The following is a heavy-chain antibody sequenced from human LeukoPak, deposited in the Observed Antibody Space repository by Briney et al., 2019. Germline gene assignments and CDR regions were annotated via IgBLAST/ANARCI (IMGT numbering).Heavy chain of an antibody. J-gene: IGHJ4*02. CDR3: ARSSGYSYGYEKFDY. CDR2: IYIGGST. Sequence: GGSLRLSCAASGFTFTSSYMSWVRQAPGKGLEWVSLIYIGGSTYYADSLKSGFSISRDNSKNTLYLQMNSLRAEDTAVYYCARSSGYSYGYEKFDYWGQGTLVTVSS. CDR1: GFTFTSSY. V-gene: IGHV3-53*01. D-gene: IGHD5-18*01.